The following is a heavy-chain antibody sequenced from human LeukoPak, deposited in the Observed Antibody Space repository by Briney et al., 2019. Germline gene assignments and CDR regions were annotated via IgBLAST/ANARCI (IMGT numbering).Heavy chain of an antibody. CDR1: GGTSSNYA. D-gene: IGHD2-15*01. J-gene: IGHJ6*04. CDR2: IIPIFGTA. V-gene: IGHV1-69*05. CDR3: GGSGYCSGGSCYAYLTGMDV. Sequence: GASVKVSCKASGGTSSNYAISWVRQAPGQGLEWMGGIIPIFGTANYAQKLQGRVTMTTDTSTSTAYMELSSLRSEDTAVYYCGGSGYCSGGSCYAYLTGMDVWGKGTTVTISS.